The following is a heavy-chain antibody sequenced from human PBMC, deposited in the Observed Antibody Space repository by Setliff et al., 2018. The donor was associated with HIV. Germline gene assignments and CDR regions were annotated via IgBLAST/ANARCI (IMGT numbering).Heavy chain of an antibody. V-gene: IGHV4-4*07. Sequence: ETLSLTCTVSGGPISSYYWSWIRQPAGKGLEWIGRIYTSGSTNYNPSRKSRVTMSVDKSRNQFSLKVSSVTAADTAVYYCARVSITYWYSIPRDYYYYMDVWGEGTTVTVSS. J-gene: IGHJ6*03. CDR3: ARVSITYWYSIPRDYYYYMDV. CDR2: IYTSGST. D-gene: IGHD2-8*02. CDR1: GGPISSYY.